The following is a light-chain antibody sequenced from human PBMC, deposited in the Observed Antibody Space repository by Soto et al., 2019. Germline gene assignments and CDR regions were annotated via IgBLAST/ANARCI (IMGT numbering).Light chain of an antibody. V-gene: IGKV1-5*01. Sequence: DIQMTQSPSTLSASVGDRVTFTCRASQSIGSWLAWYQQKPGKGPKLLIYDASSLESGVPSRFSGSGSGTEFTLTISSLQPDDFATYYCQQYNSYSLWTFGQGTKVEIK. CDR3: QQYNSYSLWT. CDR2: DAS. CDR1: QSIGSW. J-gene: IGKJ1*01.